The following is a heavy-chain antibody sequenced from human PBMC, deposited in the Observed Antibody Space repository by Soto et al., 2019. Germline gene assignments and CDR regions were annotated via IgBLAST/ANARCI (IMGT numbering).Heavy chain of an antibody. J-gene: IGHJ4*02. CDR3: ARVGINWNYGPSLFDY. D-gene: IGHD1-7*01. Sequence: QVQLQESGPGLLKPSETLSFTCSVSGGSISGYYWSWIRQPPGKRPEWIGYINSSGDTFYYPSLQSRVAISVDTAKNQFSLKLRSVTAADTAVYYCARVGINWNYGPSLFDYWSPGTLVTVSS. CDR1: GGSISGYY. V-gene: IGHV4-59*01. CDR2: INSSGDT.